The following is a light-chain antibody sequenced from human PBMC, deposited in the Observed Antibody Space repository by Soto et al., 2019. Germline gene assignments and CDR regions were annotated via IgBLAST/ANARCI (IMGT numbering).Light chain of an antibody. J-gene: IGKJ1*01. V-gene: IGKV1-39*01. CDR3: QQSYSSPRT. CDR1: QNINTI. CDR2: AAS. Sequence: DIQMTQSPSSLSASVGDRVTITRRASQNINTILNWYQQTPGQAPKLLIYAASSLQSGVPSRFSGSGSGTDFTLTISSLQPEDFATYYCQQSYSSPRTFGQGTKV.